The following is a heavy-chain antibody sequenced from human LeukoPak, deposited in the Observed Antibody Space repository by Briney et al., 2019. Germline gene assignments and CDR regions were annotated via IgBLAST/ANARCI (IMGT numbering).Heavy chain of an antibody. V-gene: IGHV1-46*01. D-gene: IGHD2-2*01. CDR3: ARDLSPSSRPVLYAFDI. J-gene: IGHJ3*02. Sequence: GASVKVSCKASGYTVTSYYMHWVRQAPGQGLEWMGIINPSGGSTSYAQKFQGRVTMTRDTSTSTVYMELSSLRSEDTAVYYCARDLSPSSRPVLYAFDIWGQGTMVTVSS. CDR2: INPSGGST. CDR1: GYTVTSYY.